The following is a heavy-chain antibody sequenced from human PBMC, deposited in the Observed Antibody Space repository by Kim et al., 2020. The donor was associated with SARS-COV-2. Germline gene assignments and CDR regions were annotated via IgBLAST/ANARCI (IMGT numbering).Heavy chain of an antibody. Sequence: SETLSLTCSVSGGSINTRTYRWGWIRQPPDRGLQWIGSITDDGTTFYTPSLKSRVTIFVDTSTNQLSLRLGSVTATDTAVYYCMSYSSGSPYFYAFDVWGQGTTVTVSS. D-gene: IGHD6-19*01. CDR1: GGSINTRTYR. CDR3: MSYSSGSPYFYAFDV. V-gene: IGHV4-39*01. CDR2: ITDDGTT. J-gene: IGHJ6*02.